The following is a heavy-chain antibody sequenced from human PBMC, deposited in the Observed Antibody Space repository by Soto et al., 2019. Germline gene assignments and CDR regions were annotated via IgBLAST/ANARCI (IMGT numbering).Heavy chain of an antibody. Sequence: QVQLQESGPGLVKPSETLSLTCTVSGGSISSYYWSWIRQPPGKGLEWIGYIYYSGSTNYNPSLTSRVTISVDTSKNQFSLKLSSVTAADTAVYYCARRVEMATISTAGDWYFDLWGRGTLVTVSS. D-gene: IGHD5-12*01. CDR3: ARRVEMATISTAGDWYFDL. J-gene: IGHJ2*01. CDR2: IYYSGST. V-gene: IGHV4-59*08. CDR1: GGSISSYY.